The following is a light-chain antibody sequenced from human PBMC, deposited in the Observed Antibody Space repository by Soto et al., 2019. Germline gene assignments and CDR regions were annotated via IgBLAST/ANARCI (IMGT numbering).Light chain of an antibody. CDR3: QQDGGSPIT. CDR1: QSVSSNF. V-gene: IGKV3-20*01. Sequence: EIVLTQSPGTLSLSPGERATLSCRASQSVSSNFLAWFQQQPGQAPRLLVYAASRRVTGIPDRFSGSGSGTDFTLTISRLEPEDFAVYFCQQDGGSPITFGQGTRLEIK. J-gene: IGKJ5*01. CDR2: AAS.